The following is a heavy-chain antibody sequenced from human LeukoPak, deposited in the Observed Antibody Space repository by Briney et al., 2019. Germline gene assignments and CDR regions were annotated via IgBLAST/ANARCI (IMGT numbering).Heavy chain of an antibody. CDR1: GGSISSGDYY. CDR2: IYYSGST. CDR3: ARARTGWRKGGIYYFDY. J-gene: IGHJ4*02. D-gene: IGHD1-14*01. V-gene: IGHV4-30-4*08. Sequence: PSETLSLTCTVSGGSISSGDYYWSWIRQPPGKGLEWIGYIYYSGSTYYNPSLKSRVTISVDTSKNQFSLKLSSVTAADTAVYYCARARTGWRKGGIYYFDYWGQGTLVTVSS.